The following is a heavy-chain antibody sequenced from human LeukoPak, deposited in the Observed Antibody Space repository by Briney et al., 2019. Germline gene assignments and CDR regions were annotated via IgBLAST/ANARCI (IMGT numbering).Heavy chain of an antibody. CDR1: GGSISSYY. Sequence: PSETLSLTCTVSGGSISSYYWSWIRQPPGKGLEWIGYIYYSGSTNYNPSLKSRVTISVDTSKNQFSLKLSSVTAADTAVYYCAGATNYEFYFDYWGQGTLVTVSS. CDR3: AGATNYEFYFDY. CDR2: IYYSGST. D-gene: IGHD4/OR15-4a*01. V-gene: IGHV4-59*01. J-gene: IGHJ4*02.